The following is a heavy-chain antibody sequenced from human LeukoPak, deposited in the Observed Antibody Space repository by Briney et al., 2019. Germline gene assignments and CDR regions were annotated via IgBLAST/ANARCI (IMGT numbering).Heavy chain of an antibody. CDR1: GFTFSSYW. Sequence: GGSLRLSCAASGFTFSSYWMSWVRQAPGKGLEWVANIKQDGSEKYYVDSVKGRFTISRDNAKNSLYLQINSLRAEDTAVYYCARDSRVGKQLVVQNFDYWGQGTLVTVSS. D-gene: IGHD6-13*01. V-gene: IGHV3-7*01. CDR3: ARDSRVGKQLVVQNFDY. J-gene: IGHJ4*02. CDR2: IKQDGSEK.